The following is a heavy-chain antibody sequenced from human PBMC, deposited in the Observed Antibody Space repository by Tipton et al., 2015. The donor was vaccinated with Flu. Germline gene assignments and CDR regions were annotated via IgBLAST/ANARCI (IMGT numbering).Heavy chain of an antibody. V-gene: IGHV4-31*03. CDR1: GCSISSGGYY. CDR3: ARAMVVTYYFDY. Sequence: TLSLTCTVSGCSISSGGYYWSWIRQHPGKGLEWIGYIYYSGSTYYNPSLKSRVTISVDTSKNQFSLKLSSVTAADTAVYYCARAMVVTYYFDYWGQGTLVTGSS. D-gene: IGHD4-23*01. CDR2: IYYSGST. J-gene: IGHJ4*02.